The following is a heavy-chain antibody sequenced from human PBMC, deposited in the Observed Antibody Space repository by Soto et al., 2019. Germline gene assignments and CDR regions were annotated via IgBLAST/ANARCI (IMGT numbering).Heavy chain of an antibody. CDR1: GFTFSNYW. V-gene: IGHV3-74*01. Sequence: EVQLVESGGGLVQPGGSLRLSCAVSGFTFSNYWMHWVRQAPGKGLVWVSTISPDGTIPDYTDSVKGRLAISRDNAKSTLFLQINSLRPEDTAVYYCARFRGDAFDNWGQGTMVTVSS. D-gene: IGHD3-10*01. J-gene: IGHJ3*02. CDR2: ISPDGTIP. CDR3: ARFRGDAFDN.